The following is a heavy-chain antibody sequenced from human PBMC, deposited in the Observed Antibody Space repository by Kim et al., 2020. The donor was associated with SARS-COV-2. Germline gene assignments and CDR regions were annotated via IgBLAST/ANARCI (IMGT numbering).Heavy chain of an antibody. CDR3: ARDTWGGQQLLYYYYGMDV. CDR2: IYYSGST. J-gene: IGHJ6*02. CDR1: GGSISSSSYY. Sequence: SETLSLTCTVSGGSISSSSYYWGWIRQPPGKGLEWIGSIYYSGSTYYIPSLKSRVTISVDTSKNQFSLKLSSVTAADTAVYYCARDTWGGQQLLYYYYGMDVWGQGTTVTVSS. D-gene: IGHD6-13*01. V-gene: IGHV4-39*07.